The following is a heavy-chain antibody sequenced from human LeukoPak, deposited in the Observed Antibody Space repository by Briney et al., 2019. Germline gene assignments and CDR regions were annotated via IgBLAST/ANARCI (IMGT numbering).Heavy chain of an antibody. CDR3: ARDYYGSGSYHY. D-gene: IGHD3-10*01. CDR2: IYTSGST. J-gene: IGHJ4*02. CDR1: GGSLSGYY. Sequence: PSETLSLTCAVYGGSLSGYYWSWIRQPPGKGLEWIGRIYTSGSTNYNPSLKSRVTMSVDTSKNQFSLKLSSVTAADTAVYYCARDYYGSGSYHYWGQGTLVTVSS. V-gene: IGHV4-4*07.